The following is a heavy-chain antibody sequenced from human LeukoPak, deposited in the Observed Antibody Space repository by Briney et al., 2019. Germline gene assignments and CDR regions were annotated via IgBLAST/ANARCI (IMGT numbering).Heavy chain of an antibody. CDR1: GFTVSSNY. CDR2: ISTSSSYI. D-gene: IGHD3-22*01. J-gene: IGHJ4*02. CDR3: ASLYDSSGL. V-gene: IGHV3-21*01. Sequence: GGSLRLSCAASGFTVSSNYMSWVRQAPGKGLEWVSSISTSSSYIYYADSVKGRFTISRDNAKNSLYLQMNSLRAEDTAVYHCASLYDSSGLWGQGTLVTVSS.